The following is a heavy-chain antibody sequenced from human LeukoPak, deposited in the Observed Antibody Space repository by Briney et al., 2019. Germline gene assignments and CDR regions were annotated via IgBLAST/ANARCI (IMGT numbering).Heavy chain of an antibody. CDR1: GFTFSSYA. J-gene: IGHJ4*02. Sequence: GGSLRLSCAASGFTFSSYAMSWVRQAPGKGLGWVSAISGSGGSTYYADSVKGRFSISRDNSKNTLYLQINSLRAEDTAVYYCASSGSSGYSYEYWGQGTLVTVSS. V-gene: IGHV3-23*01. D-gene: IGHD6-13*01. CDR3: ASSGSSGYSYEY. CDR2: ISGSGGST.